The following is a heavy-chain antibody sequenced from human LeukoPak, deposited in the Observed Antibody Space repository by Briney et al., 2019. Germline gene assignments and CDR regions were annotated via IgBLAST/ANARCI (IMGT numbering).Heavy chain of an antibody. CDR2: MNPNGGNT. CDR1: GYTFTSYD. V-gene: IGHV1-8*01. Sequence: ASVKVSCKASGYTFTSYDINWVRQATGQGLEWMGWMNPNGGNTGYAQKFQGRVTMTRNTSISTAYMELSSLRSEDTAVYYCARGKIIAARFYYYYYYMDVWGKGTTVTVSS. D-gene: IGHD6-13*01. J-gene: IGHJ6*03. CDR3: ARGKIIAARFYYYYYYMDV.